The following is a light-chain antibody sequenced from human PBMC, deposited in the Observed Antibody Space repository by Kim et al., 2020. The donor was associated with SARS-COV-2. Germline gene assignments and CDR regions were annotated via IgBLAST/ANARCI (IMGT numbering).Light chain of an antibody. V-gene: IGKV1-9*01. Sequence: SASVGDRVTITCRASHGINTYLAWYQQKPGQAPKLLIYTASTLQSGVPSRFSGSGSGTDFTLTISSLQPEDFATYYCQHLNNFPPTFGQGTKLEIK. CDR1: HGINTY. CDR3: QHLNNFPPT. CDR2: TAS. J-gene: IGKJ2*01.